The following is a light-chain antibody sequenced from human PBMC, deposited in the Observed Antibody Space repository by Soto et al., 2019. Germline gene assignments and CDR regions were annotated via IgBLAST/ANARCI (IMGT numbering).Light chain of an antibody. CDR1: RNVSSY. Sequence: EVVLTQSPATVSLSPGARATLSCRASRNVSSYLAWYQQKPGQVPRLLIYDASNRATGIPARFSGSGSGTEFTLTISSLQSEDSAVYYCHQYNSWPRGTFGPGTKVDIK. V-gene: IGKV3-11*01. J-gene: IGKJ3*01. CDR3: HQYNSWPRGT. CDR2: DAS.